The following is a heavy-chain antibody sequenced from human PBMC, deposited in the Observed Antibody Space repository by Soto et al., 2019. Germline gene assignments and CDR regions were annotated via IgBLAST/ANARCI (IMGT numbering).Heavy chain of an antibody. Sequence: QVQLQQWGAGLLKPSETLSLTCAVYGGSFSGYYWSWIRQPPGKGLEWIGEINHSGSTNYHPSLQSRVTIPVDTSKNQFSLKLSPVTAANTAVYYGARAAPRYCSGGSCYSGSDSWGQGTLVTVSS. D-gene: IGHD2-15*01. CDR3: ARAAPRYCSGGSCYSGSDS. J-gene: IGHJ4*02. V-gene: IGHV4-34*01. CDR1: GGSFSGYY. CDR2: INHSGST.